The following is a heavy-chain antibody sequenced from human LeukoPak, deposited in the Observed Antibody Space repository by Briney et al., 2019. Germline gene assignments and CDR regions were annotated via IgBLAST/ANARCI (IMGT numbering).Heavy chain of an antibody. J-gene: IGHJ4*02. CDR3: TRAISVN. CDR1: GFTFSTYW. V-gene: IGHV3-74*01. Sequence: GASLRLSCVASGFTFSTYWTHWVRQAPGEGLVSASRISSDGSIKNYADSVKGRYTISRDNAKNTLYLQMNSLRAEDTAVYYCTRAISVNWGQGILVTVSS. CDR2: ISSDGSIK. D-gene: IGHD3-9*01.